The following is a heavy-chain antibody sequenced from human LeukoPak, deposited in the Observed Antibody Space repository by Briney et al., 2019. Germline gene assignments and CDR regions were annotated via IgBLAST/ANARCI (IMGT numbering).Heavy chain of an antibody. CDR2: IWYDGSNK. Sequence: PGESLRLSCAASGFTFSSYGMHWVRQAPGKGLEWVAVIWYDGSNKYYADSVKGRFTISRDNSKNTLYLQMNSLRAEDTAVYYCARDWNTAMADPWGQGTLVTVSS. CDR3: ARDWNTAMADP. V-gene: IGHV3-33*01. D-gene: IGHD5-18*01. CDR1: GFTFSSYG. J-gene: IGHJ5*02.